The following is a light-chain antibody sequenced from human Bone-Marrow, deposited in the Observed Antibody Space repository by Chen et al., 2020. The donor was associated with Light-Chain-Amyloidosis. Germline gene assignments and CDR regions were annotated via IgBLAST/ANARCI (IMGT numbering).Light chain of an antibody. V-gene: IGLV2-14*01. Sequence: QSALTQPASVSVSPGQSITISCTGTSSEVGGDNHVSWYQQHPDKAPKLMIYEVTNRPSWVPDRFSGSKSDNTASLTISGLQTEDEADYFCSSYTITNTLVFGSGTRVTVL. CDR2: EVT. J-gene: IGLJ1*01. CDR1: SSEVGGDNH. CDR3: SSYTITNTLV.